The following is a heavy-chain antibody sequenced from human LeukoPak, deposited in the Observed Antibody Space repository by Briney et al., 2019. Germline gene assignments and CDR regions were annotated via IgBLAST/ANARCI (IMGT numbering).Heavy chain of an antibody. CDR2: INTNTGNP. CDR3: ARDRGMPYCGGDCYSGIIDY. Sequence: ASVKVSCKASGYTFTSYALTWVRQAPGQGLEWMGRINTNTGNPTYAQGFTGRFVFSLDTSVSTTYLQISSLKAEDTAVYYCARDRGMPYCGGDCYSGIIDYWGQGTLVTVSS. D-gene: IGHD2-21*02. CDR1: GYTFTSYA. V-gene: IGHV7-4-1*02. J-gene: IGHJ4*02.